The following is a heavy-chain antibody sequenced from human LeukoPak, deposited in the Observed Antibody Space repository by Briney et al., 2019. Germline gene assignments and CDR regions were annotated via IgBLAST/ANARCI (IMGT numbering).Heavy chain of an antibody. CDR2: IIPIFGTA. J-gene: IGHJ4*02. CDR3: ARDRYLSQRYFDY. D-gene: IGHD1-1*01. CDR1: GGTFSSYA. V-gene: IGHV1-69*13. Sequence: ASVKVSCKASGGTFSSYAISWVRQAPGRALEWMGGIIPIFGTAKYAQNLQGRVTITPDESTSIAYMELSSLRSEDTAVYYCARDRYLSQRYFDYWGQGTLVTVSS.